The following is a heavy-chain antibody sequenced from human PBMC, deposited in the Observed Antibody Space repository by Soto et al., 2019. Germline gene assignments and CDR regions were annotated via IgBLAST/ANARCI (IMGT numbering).Heavy chain of an antibody. CDR1: GGSISSGDYY. V-gene: IGHV4-30-4*01. CDR2: IYYSGST. J-gene: IGHJ4*02. CDR3: ARDQGSYDSSGYYYGYFDY. Sequence: QVQLQESGPGLVKPSQTLSLTCTVSGGSISSGDYYWSWIRQPPGKGLEWIGYIYYSGSTYYNPSLKSRVTISGDTSKNQFSLKLSSVTAADTAVYYCARDQGSYDSSGYYYGYFDYWGQGTLVTVSS. D-gene: IGHD3-22*01.